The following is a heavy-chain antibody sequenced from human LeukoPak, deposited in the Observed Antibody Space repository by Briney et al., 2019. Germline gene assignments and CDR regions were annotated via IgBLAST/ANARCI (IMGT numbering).Heavy chain of an antibody. D-gene: IGHD1-1*01. CDR3: ARVRSNLTPWNGVWFDP. J-gene: IGHJ5*02. V-gene: IGHV1-2*02. Sequence: GASVKVSCKASGYTFTGYYMHWVRRAPGRGLEWMGWINPNSGGTNYAQKFQGRVTMTRDTSISTAYMELSRLRSDDTAVYYCARVRSNLTPWNGVWFDPWGQGTLVTVSS. CDR2: INPNSGGT. CDR1: GYTFTGYY.